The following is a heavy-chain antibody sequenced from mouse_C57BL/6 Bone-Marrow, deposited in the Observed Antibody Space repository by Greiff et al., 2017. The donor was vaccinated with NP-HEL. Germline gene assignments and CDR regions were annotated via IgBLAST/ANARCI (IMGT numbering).Heavy chain of an antibody. CDR2: INPNNGGT. CDR3: ASRGYGSSYGYFDV. Sequence: VQLQQSGPELVKPGASVKISCKASGYTFTDYYMNWVKQSHGKSLEWIGDINPNNGGTSYNQKFKGKATLTVDKSSSTAYMELRSLTSEDSAVYYCASRGYGSSYGYFDVWGTGTTVTVSS. V-gene: IGHV1-26*01. D-gene: IGHD1-1*01. J-gene: IGHJ1*03. CDR1: GYTFTDYY.